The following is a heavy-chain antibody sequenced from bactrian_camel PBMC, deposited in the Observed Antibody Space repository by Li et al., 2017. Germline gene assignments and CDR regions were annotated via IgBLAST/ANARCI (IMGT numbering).Heavy chain of an antibody. CDR3: VRDYKSGDYRDDFGY. CDR1: GNGDGSGY. Sequence: HVQLVESGGGSVQLGGSLTLSCAVSGNGDGSGYWCTGWFRQAPGQEREAVAAIYSGDGSAIYTDSAKGRFTISRDDGRNTLYLQLAGLKTEDTAMYYCVRDYKSGDYRDDFGYWGQGTQVAVS. V-gene: IGHV3S54*01. D-gene: IGHD4*01. J-gene: IGHJ6*01. CDR2: IYSGDGSA.